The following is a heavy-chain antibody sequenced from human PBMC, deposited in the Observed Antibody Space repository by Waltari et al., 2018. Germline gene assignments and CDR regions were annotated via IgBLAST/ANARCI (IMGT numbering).Heavy chain of an antibody. D-gene: IGHD6-19*01. J-gene: IGHJ1*01. CDR2: INHSGST. CDR3: ARGPFSTSGWYWNFQH. CDR1: GGSFSGYY. Sequence: QMQLQQWGAGLLKPSETLSLTCAVYGGSFSGYYWSWIRQPPGKGLEWIGEINHSGSTNYNPSLKSRVTISVDTSKNQFSLKLSSVTAADTAVYYCARGPFSTSGWYWNFQHWGQGTLVTVSS. V-gene: IGHV4-34*01.